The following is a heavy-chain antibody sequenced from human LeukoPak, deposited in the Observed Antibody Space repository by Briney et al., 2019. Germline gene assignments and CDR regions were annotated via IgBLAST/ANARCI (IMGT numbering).Heavy chain of an antibody. D-gene: IGHD3-10*01. CDR1: GGSISSGSYY. CDR2: IYTSGST. Sequence: SETLSLTCTVSGGSISSGSYYWSWIRQPAGKGLEWIGRIYTSGSTNYNPSLKSRVTISVDTSKNQFSLKLSSVTAADTAVYYCARVIRGVNTIDYWGQGTLVTVSS. V-gene: IGHV4-61*02. CDR3: ARVIRGVNTIDY. J-gene: IGHJ4*02.